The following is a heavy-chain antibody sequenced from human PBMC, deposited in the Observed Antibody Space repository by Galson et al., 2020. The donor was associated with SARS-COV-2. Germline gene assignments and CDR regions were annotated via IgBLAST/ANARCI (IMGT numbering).Heavy chain of an antibody. D-gene: IGHD1-26*01. Sequence: KIGESLKISCQASGYSFNSDWIGWVRQMPGKGLEWMGIIYPGDSETRYRLSFQGQVTMSADKSINTAYLQWSSLKASDTAMYYCARVRSGNYIYDYWGQGALVTVSS. V-gene: IGHV5-51*01. J-gene: IGHJ4*02. CDR3: ARVRSGNYIYDY. CDR1: GYSFNSDW. CDR2: IYPGDSET.